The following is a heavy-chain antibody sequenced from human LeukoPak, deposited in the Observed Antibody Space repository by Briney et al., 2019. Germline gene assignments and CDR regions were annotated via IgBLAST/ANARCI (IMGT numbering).Heavy chain of an antibody. J-gene: IGHJ3*02. Sequence: GASVKVSCKASGGTFSSYAISWVRQAPGQGLEWMGGIIPIFGTANYAQKFQGRVTITADESTSTAYMELSSLRSEDTAVYYCARAEYSGYLRHDAFDIWGQGTMVTVSS. CDR3: ARAEYSGYLRHDAFDI. D-gene: IGHD5-12*01. CDR1: GGTFSSYA. V-gene: IGHV1-69*13. CDR2: IIPIFGTA.